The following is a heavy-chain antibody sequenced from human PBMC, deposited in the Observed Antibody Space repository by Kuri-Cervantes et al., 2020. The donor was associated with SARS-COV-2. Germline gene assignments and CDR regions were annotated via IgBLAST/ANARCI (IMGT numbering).Heavy chain of an antibody. D-gene: IGHD3-10*01. CDR2: IYSCGST. CDR1: GFTVSSNY. V-gene: IGHV3-53*05. Sequence: GESLKISCAASGFTVSSNYMSWVRQAPGKGLEWVSVIYSCGSTYYADSVKGRFTIYRDNSKNTLYLQMNSLRAEDTAVYYCARDGVLLWFGELDVWGKGTTVTVSS. J-gene: IGHJ6*04. CDR3: ARDGVLLWFGELDV.